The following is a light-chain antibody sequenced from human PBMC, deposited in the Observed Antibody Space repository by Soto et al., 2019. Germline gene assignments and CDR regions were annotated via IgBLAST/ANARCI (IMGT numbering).Light chain of an antibody. CDR1: QSLGSGY. Sequence: EKVMTQSPATLSVSPGDRATLSCRASQSLGSGYLAWYRQKPGQAPRLLIYGASYRTTGIPDRFSASGSGTDFTLTISRLEPEDFAVYYCQQYGSSPWTFGQGTKVDIK. J-gene: IGKJ1*01. CDR3: QQYGSSPWT. CDR2: GAS. V-gene: IGKV3-20*01.